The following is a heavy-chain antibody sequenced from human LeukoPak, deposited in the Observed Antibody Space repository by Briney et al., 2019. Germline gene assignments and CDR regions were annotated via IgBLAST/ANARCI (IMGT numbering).Heavy chain of an antibody. CDR3: ARDWESIAVAGTRQVGDY. CDR2: ISSSSSYI. Sequence: GGSLRLSCAASGFTFSSYSMNWVRQAPGKGLEWVSSISSSSSYIYYADSVKGRFTISRDNAKNPLYLQMNSLRAEDTAVYYCARDWESIAVAGTRQVGDYWGQGTLVTVSS. D-gene: IGHD6-19*01. V-gene: IGHV3-21*01. J-gene: IGHJ4*02. CDR1: GFTFSSYS.